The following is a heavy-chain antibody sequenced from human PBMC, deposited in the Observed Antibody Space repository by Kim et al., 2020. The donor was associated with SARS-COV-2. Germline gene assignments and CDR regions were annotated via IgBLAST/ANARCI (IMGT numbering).Heavy chain of an antibody. CDR3: AREPYSSTWLDY. CDR2: IYSGGTT. Sequence: GGSLRLSCAVSGITVTTNYMNWVRQAPGKGLEWVSTIYSGGTTYYADSVKVRFTISRDTSKNTLYLQMNSLRAEDTAVYYCAREPYSSTWLDYWGPGTLVTVSS. V-gene: IGHV3-66*01. CDR1: GITVTTNY. J-gene: IGHJ4*02. D-gene: IGHD6-13*01.